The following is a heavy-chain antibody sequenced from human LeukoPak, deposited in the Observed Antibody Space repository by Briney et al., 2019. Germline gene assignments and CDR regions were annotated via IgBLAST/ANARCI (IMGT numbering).Heavy chain of an antibody. CDR3: ATSRDSSGYYGDY. CDR1: GYTFTSYD. V-gene: IGHV1-8*03. CDR2: MNPNSGNT. Sequence: ASVKVSCKASGYTFTSYDINWVRQATGQGLEWMGWMNPNSGNTGYAQKFQGRVTITRNTSISTAYMELSSLRSEDTAVYYCATSRDSSGYYGDYWGQGTLVTVSS. J-gene: IGHJ4*02. D-gene: IGHD3-22*01.